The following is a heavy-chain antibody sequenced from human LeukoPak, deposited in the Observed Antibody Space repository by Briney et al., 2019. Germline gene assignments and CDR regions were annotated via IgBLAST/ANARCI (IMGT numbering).Heavy chain of an antibody. CDR3: AKDVGWELLAWWFDP. Sequence: GGSLRLSCAASGYSFSSYGMQWVRQAPGKGLEWVAVISYDGSNKYYADSVKGRFTISRDNSKNTLYLQMNSLRAEDTAVYYCAKDVGWELLAWWFDPWGQGTLVTVSS. CDR2: ISYDGSNK. J-gene: IGHJ5*02. D-gene: IGHD1-26*01. V-gene: IGHV3-30*18. CDR1: GYSFSSYG.